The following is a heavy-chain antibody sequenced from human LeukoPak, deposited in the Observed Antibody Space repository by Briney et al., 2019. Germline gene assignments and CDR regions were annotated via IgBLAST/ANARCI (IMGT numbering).Heavy chain of an antibody. V-gene: IGHV1-24*01. J-gene: IGHJ3*02. D-gene: IGHD3-22*01. CDR2: FDPEDGET. Sequence: ASVKVSCKVSGYTLTELSMHWVRQAPGKGLEWMGGFDPEDGETIYAQKFQGRVTMTEDTSTDTAYMELSSLRSEDTAVYYCARDRAYYYDSSAQTKNAFDIWGQGTMVTVSS. CDR1: GYTLTELS. CDR3: ARDRAYYYDSSAQTKNAFDI.